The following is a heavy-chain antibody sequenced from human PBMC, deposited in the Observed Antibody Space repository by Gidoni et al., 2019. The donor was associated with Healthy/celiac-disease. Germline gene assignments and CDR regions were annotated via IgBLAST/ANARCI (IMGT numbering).Heavy chain of an antibody. D-gene: IGHD2-2*01. CDR2: RSYDGSNK. V-gene: IGHV3-30-3*01. CDR3: ARGYCSSTSCCSDY. CDR1: GFTFSSYA. Sequence: QVQLVESGGGAVPHGRSLRLACAASGFTFSSYAMHWVRQAPGKGLAWVEGRSYDGSNKYYADSVKGRFTISRDKSKNTRYLQMNSLRAEDTAVYYCARGYCSSTSCCSDYWGQGTLVTVSS. J-gene: IGHJ4*02.